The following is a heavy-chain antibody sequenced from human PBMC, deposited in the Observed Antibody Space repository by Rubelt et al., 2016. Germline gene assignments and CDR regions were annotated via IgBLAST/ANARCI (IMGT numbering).Heavy chain of an antibody. D-gene: IGHD3-22*01. Sequence: QVQLQESGLGLVKPSQTLSLTCTVSGGSISSGGYYWSWIRQHPGKGLEWSGYIYYSGSTYYNPSRKSRVSILVDTSKNQFSLMLSSVTAADTAVYYCARCGSSGYYPGAFDIWGQGTMVTVSS. CDR3: ARCGSSGYYPGAFDI. CDR2: IYYSGST. V-gene: IGHV4-31*03. J-gene: IGHJ3*02. CDR1: GGSISSGGYY.